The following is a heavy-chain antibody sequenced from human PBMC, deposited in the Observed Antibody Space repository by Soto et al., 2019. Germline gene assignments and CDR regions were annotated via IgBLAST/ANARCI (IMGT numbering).Heavy chain of an antibody. J-gene: IGHJ6*03. D-gene: IGHD2-15*01. CDR3: ARVGYCSGGSCKYYYYYMDV. CDR2: ISAYNGNT. Sequence: GAPVKGSSQASGFTLSSYGISWVGQGPGQRREWMGWISAYNGNTNYAQKLQGRVTMTTDTSTSTAYMELRSLRSDDTAVYYCARVGYCSGGSCKYYYYYMDVWGKGTTVTVSS. CDR1: GFTLSSYG. V-gene: IGHV1-18*01.